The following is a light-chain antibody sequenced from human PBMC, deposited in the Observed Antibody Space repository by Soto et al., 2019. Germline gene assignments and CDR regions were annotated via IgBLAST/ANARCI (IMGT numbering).Light chain of an antibody. CDR3: RSYRSSSTLFV. CDR2: DVS. CDR1: SSDVGGYNY. V-gene: IGLV2-14*03. Sequence: QSVLTQPASVSGSPGQSITISCTGTSSDVGGYNYVSWYQQHPGKAPKLMIYDVSARPSGVSNRFSGSKSGNTASLTISGLQDEDEDYYYCRSYRSSSTLFVFGTGTKVTVL. J-gene: IGLJ1*01.